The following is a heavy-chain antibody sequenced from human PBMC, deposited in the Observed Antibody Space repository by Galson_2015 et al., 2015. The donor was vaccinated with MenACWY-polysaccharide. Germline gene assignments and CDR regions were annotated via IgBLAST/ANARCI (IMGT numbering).Heavy chain of an antibody. J-gene: IGHJ5*02. CDR1: GYTFTRHT. CDR2: VITVFGTA. V-gene: IGHV1-69*06. Sequence: SGKICCKSSGYTFTRHTIHWVRPSPGQGLERMGGVITVFGTANYAQKFQGRVTITADKSTSTAYMELSSLRSEDTAVYYYARVVTRGCWFDPWGQGTLVTVSS. CDR3: ARVVTRGCWFDP. D-gene: IGHD4-11*01.